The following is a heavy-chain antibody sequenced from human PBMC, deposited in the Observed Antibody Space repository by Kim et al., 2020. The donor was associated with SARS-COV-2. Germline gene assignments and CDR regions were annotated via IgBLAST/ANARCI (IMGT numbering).Heavy chain of an antibody. CDR2: INHSGST. D-gene: IGHD5-18*01. Sequence: SETLSLTCAVYGGSFSGYYWSWIRQPPGKGLEWIGEINHSGSTNYNPSLKSRVTISVDTSKNQFSLKQSSVTAADTAVYYCARGPDTWYYYGMDVWGQGT. J-gene: IGHJ6*02. CDR1: GGSFSGYY. CDR3: ARGPDTWYYYGMDV. V-gene: IGHV4-34*01.